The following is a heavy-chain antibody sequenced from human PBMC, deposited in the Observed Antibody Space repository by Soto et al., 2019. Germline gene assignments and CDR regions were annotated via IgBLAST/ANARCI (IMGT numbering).Heavy chain of an antibody. Sequence: SETLSLTCTVSGGSISSDYWSWIRQPPGKGLEWIGYIYYSGSTNYNPSLKSRVTISVDTSKNQFSLKLSSVTAADTAVYYCARQGGYSSSWYKGYYMDVWGKGTTVTVSS. D-gene: IGHD6-13*01. CDR1: GGSISSDY. J-gene: IGHJ6*03. V-gene: IGHV4-59*01. CDR2: IYYSGST. CDR3: ARQGGYSSSWYKGYYMDV.